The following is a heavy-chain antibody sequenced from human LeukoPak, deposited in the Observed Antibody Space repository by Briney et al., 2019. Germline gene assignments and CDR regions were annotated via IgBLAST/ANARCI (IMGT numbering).Heavy chain of an antibody. J-gene: IGHJ5*02. CDR1: GGTFSSYA. CDR3: ARGQLAYNWFDP. D-gene: IGHD6-6*01. Sequence: SVKVSCKASGGTFSSYAISWVRQAPGQGLEWMGGIIPIFGTANYAQKFQGRVTITTDESTSTAYMQLSSLRSEDTAVYYCARGQLAYNWFDPWGQGTLVTVSS. V-gene: IGHV1-69*05. CDR2: IIPIFGTA.